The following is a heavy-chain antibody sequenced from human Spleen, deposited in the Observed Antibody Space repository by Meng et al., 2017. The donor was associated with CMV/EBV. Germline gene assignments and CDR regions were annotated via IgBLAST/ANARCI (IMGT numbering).Heavy chain of an antibody. D-gene: IGHD3-9*01. CDR1: DGSISSSSYY. V-gene: IGHV4-39*07. CDR3: ASDYDILTGYPNWFDP. CDR2: IYYSGST. Sequence: SETLSLTCTVPDGSISSSSYYWGGIRQPPGRGREWTGSIYYSGSTYYNPSLKSRVTISVDTSKNQFSLKLSSVTAADTAVYYCASDYDILTGYPNWFDPWGQGTLVTVSS. J-gene: IGHJ5*02.